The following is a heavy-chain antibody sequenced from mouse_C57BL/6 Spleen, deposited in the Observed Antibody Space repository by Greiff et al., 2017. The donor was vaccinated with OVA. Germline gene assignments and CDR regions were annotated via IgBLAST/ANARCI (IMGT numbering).Heavy chain of an antibody. V-gene: IGHV1-15*01. CDR2: IDPETGGT. D-gene: IGHD1-1*01. CDR3: TRRMSSYAMDY. CDR1: GYTFTDYE. Sequence: VKLMESGAELVRPGASVTLSCKASGYTFTDYEMHWVKQTPVHGLEWIGAIDPETGGTAYNQKFKGKAILTADKSSSTAYMELRSLTSEDSAVYYCTRRMSSYAMDYWGQGTSVTVSS. J-gene: IGHJ4*01.